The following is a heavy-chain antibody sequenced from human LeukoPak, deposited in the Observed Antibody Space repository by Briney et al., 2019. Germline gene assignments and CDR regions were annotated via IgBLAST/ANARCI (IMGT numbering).Heavy chain of an antibody. D-gene: IGHD3-10*01. J-gene: IGHJ4*02. V-gene: IGHV1-18*01. Sequence: GASVKVSCKASGYTFTSYGISWVRQAPGQGLEWMGWISAYNGNTNYAQKLQGRVTMTTDTSTSTAYMELRSLRSDDTAVYYCSLMVRGVISAPFDYWGQGTLVNVSS. CDR3: SLMVRGVISAPFDY. CDR2: ISAYNGNT. CDR1: GYTFTSYG.